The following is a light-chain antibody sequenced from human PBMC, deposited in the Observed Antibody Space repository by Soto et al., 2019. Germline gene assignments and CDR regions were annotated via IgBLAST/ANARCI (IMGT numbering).Light chain of an antibody. V-gene: IGKV3-11*01. Sequence: EIVLTQSPVTLSLSPGERATLSCRASQSVSSYLAWYQQKPGQAPRLLIYDASNRATGIPARFSGGGSGTDFTLTIDNLEPEDFAIYYCPQRSNWPPITFGQGTRLEIK. J-gene: IGKJ5*01. CDR1: QSVSSY. CDR3: PQRSNWPPIT. CDR2: DAS.